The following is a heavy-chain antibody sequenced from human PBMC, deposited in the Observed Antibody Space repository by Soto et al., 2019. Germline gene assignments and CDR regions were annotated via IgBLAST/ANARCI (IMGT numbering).Heavy chain of an antibody. D-gene: IGHD5-12*01. V-gene: IGHV3-7*03. J-gene: IGHJ4*02. CDR3: AREHGWLDTKYYFDY. CDR2: IKQDGSEK. CDR1: GFTFSSYW. Sequence: EVQLVESGGGLVQPGGSLRLSCAASGFTFSSYWMSWVRQAPGKGLEWVANIKQDGSEKYYVDSVKGRFTISRDNAKNSLYLQMNSLRAEDTAVYYCAREHGWLDTKYYFDYWGQGTLVTVSS.